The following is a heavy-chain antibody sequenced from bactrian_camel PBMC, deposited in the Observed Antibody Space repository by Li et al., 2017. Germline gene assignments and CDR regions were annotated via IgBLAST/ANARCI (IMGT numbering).Heavy chain of an antibody. CDR1: GYYEGLHC. CDR3: AAEEYCGGSWDLPVNYNY. D-gene: IGHD2*01. Sequence: HVQLVESGGGSVQAGGSLRLSCVASGYYEGLHCMAWFRQGLGNKREGVAMFDSSGHRTYYADSVNGRFTVSQDNAKNTVHLQMNSLKPEDSSMYYCAAEEYCGGSWDLPVNYNYWGQGTQVTVS. V-gene: IGHV3S63*01. J-gene: IGHJ4*01. CDR2: FDSSGHRT.